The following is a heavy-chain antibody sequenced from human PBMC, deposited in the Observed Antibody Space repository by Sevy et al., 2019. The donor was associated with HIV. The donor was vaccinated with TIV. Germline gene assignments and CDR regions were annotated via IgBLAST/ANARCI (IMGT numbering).Heavy chain of an antibody. Sequence: GGSLRLSCAASGFTLSSYGMHWVRQAPGKGLEWVAVIRYDGSNKYYADSVKGRFTISRDNSKNTLYLQMNSLRAEDTAVYYCARDLDRRGSMDVWGQGTTVTVSS. CDR2: IRYDGSNK. CDR3: ARDLDRRGSMDV. J-gene: IGHJ6*02. V-gene: IGHV3-33*01. D-gene: IGHD3-10*01. CDR1: GFTLSSYG.